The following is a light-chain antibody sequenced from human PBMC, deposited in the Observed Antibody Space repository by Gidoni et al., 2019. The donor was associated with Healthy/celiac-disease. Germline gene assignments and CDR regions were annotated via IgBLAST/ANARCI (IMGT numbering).Light chain of an antibody. J-gene: IGKJ3*01. CDR1: QSVSSSY. Sequence: EIVLTQSPVTLSLSPGERATLSCRASQSVSSSYLAWYQQKPGQAPRLLIYGASSRATGIPDRFSGSGSGTDFTLTISRLEPEDFAVYYCQQYGSSPFTFGPXTKVDIK. CDR2: GAS. CDR3: QQYGSSPFT. V-gene: IGKV3-20*01.